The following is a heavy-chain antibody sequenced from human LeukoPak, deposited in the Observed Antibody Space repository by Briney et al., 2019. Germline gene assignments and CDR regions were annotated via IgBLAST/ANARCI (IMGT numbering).Heavy chain of an antibody. CDR3: ARVASSAAFRY. Sequence: ASVKVSCKASGYSLIGYYMHWVRQAPGQGLEWMGIINPSGGSTSYAQKFQGRVTMTRDMSTSTVYMELSSLRSEDTAVYYCARVASSAAFRYWGQGTLVTVSS. CDR2: INPSGGST. V-gene: IGHV1-46*01. D-gene: IGHD6-13*01. J-gene: IGHJ4*02. CDR1: GYSLIGYY.